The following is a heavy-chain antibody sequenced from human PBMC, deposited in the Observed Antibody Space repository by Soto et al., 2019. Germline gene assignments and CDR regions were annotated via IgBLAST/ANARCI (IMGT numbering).Heavy chain of an antibody. CDR2: ISAYNGNT. Sequence: ASVKVSCKASGYTFTSYGISWVRQAPGQGLEWMGWISAYNGNTSYAQKLQGRVTMTTDTSTSTAYMELRSLRSDDTAVYYCAREGFHYDILTGYYLQYYFDYWGQGTPVTVSS. CDR1: GYTFTSYG. CDR3: AREGFHYDILTGYYLQYYFDY. J-gene: IGHJ4*02. V-gene: IGHV1-18*01. D-gene: IGHD3-9*01.